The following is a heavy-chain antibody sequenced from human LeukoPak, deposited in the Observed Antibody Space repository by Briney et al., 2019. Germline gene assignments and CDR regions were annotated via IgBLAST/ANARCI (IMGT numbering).Heavy chain of an antibody. J-gene: IGHJ4*02. CDR3: ARGGVAAKYYFDF. CDR2: IYYSGST. Sequence: SETLSLTCTVSGGSISPLYWGWIRQAPGKGLEFIGYIYYSGSTNFNPSLKSRVTLSVDTSKSQISLKLTSVTAADTAVYCARGGVAAKYYFDFWGQGTLVTVSS. CDR1: GGSISPLY. D-gene: IGHD3-10*01. V-gene: IGHV4-59*11.